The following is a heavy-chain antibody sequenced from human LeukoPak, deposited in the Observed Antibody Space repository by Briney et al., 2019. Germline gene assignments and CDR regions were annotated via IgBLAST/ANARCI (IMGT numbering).Heavy chain of an antibody. CDR1: GYTFTSYD. Sequence: ASVKVSCKASGYTFTSYDINWVRQATGQGLEWMGWMNPSSGNTGYAQKFQGRVTMTRNTSISTAYMELSSLRSEDTAVYYCAMVRGVYQTGKTNYYYYYMDVWGKGTTVTVSS. CDR2: MNPSSGNT. CDR3: AMVRGVYQTGKTNYYYYYMDV. J-gene: IGHJ6*03. D-gene: IGHD3-10*01. V-gene: IGHV1-8*01.